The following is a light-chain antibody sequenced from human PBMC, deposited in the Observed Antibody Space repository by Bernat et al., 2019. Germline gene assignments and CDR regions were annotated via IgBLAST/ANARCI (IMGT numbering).Light chain of an antibody. CDR1: QSVSSTY. V-gene: IGKV3-20*01. CDR2: GAS. J-gene: IGKJ1*01. CDR3: QQYGSSAWT. Sequence: EIVLTQSPGTLSLSPGERATLSCRAGQSVSSTYLAWYQQKPDQAPRLLIYGASSRATGIPDRFSGGGSGTDFTLTINRLEPEDFAVYYCQQYGSSAWTFGQGTKVEIK.